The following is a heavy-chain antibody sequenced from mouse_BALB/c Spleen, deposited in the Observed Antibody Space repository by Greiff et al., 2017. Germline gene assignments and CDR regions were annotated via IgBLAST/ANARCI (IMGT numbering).Heavy chain of an antibody. CDR3: AREDYGNYFYYAMDY. J-gene: IGHJ4*01. CDR2: INPYNGAT. V-gene: IGHV1-31*01. D-gene: IGHD2-1*01. Sequence: VQLQQSGPELVKPGASVKISCKASGYSFTGYYMHWVKQSHVKSLEWIGRINPYNGATSYNQNFKDKASLTVDKSSSTAYMELHSLTSEDSAVYYCAREDYGNYFYYAMDYWGQGTSVTVSS. CDR1: GYSFTGYY.